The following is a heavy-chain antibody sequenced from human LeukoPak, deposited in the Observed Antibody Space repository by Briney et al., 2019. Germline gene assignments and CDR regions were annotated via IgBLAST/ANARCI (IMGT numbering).Heavy chain of an antibody. D-gene: IGHD5-18*01. J-gene: IGHJ4*02. Sequence: GGSLRLSCAASGFTFSSYWMTWIRQAPGKGLEWVANIKQDGSDKYYVDSVKGRSTISRDNAKNSLYLQMNSLRAEDTAVYYCARDTGGGYSCYDCWGQGTLVTVSS. V-gene: IGHV3-7*01. CDR2: IKQDGSDK. CDR3: ARDTGGGYSCYDC. CDR1: GFTFSSYW.